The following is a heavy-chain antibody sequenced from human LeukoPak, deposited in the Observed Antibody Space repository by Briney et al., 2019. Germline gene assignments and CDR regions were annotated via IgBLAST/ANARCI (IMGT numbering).Heavy chain of an antibody. CDR1: LVSTFTAGSC. V-gene: IGHV4-31*02. CDR3: ARAYDNSNNYYFDPFDI. Sequence: RTPCLSPTLSLVSTFTAGSCSSSTSQQAGGCLGSIVFILFTGSAYYNPSLESRVTLSVDTSRNQFSLKLSSVTAAATAVYYCARAYDNSNNYYFDPFDIWGQGTMVTVSS. D-gene: IGHD3-22*01. CDR2: ILFTGSA. J-gene: IGHJ3*02.